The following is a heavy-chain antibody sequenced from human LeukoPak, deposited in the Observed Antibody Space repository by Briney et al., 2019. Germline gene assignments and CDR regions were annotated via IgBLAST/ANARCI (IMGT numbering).Heavy chain of an antibody. V-gene: IGHV1-18*01. Sequence: ASVKVSCKASGYTFTSYGINWVRQAPGQGLEWMGCISAYNGYTNYAQNLQGRVTMTTDTSTSTAYMELRSLRSDDTAVYYCALRGCSSTSCPYYYYYYMDVWGKGTTVTVSS. CDR3: ALRGCSSTSCPYYYYYYMDV. CDR1: GYTFTSYG. J-gene: IGHJ6*03. D-gene: IGHD2-2*01. CDR2: ISAYNGYT.